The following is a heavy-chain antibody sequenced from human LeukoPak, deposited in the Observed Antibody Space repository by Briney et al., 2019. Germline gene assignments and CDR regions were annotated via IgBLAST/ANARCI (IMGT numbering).Heavy chain of an antibody. V-gene: IGHV3-23*01. Sequence: PGGSLRLSCAASGFTFSSYAMSWVRQAPGKGLEWVSAISGSGGSTYYADSVKGRFTISRDNSKNTLYLHVNSLRPEDTAVYYCASQNTGYSSGWFSPRGAHFDYWGQGTLVTVSS. CDR2: ISGSGGST. CDR3: ASQNTGYSSGWFSPRGAHFDY. D-gene: IGHD6-19*01. CDR1: GFTFSSYA. J-gene: IGHJ4*02.